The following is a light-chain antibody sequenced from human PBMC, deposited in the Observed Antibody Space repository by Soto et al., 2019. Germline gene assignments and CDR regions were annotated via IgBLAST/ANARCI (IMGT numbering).Light chain of an antibody. Sequence: EIVMTQSPATLSVSPGERATLSCRASQSVSSSLAWYQKKPGQAPRLLIYGASTMATGIPARFTGSGSGTEFTLTISSRQSEDFAVYFCQQYNNWWTFGQGTKVEIK. CDR2: GAS. CDR3: QQYNNWWT. V-gene: IGKV3-15*01. J-gene: IGKJ1*01. CDR1: QSVSSS.